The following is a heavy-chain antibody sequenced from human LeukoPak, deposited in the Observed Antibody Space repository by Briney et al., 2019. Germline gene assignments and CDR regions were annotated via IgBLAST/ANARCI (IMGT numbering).Heavy chain of an antibody. D-gene: IGHD3-22*01. CDR3: ARDLELVRYYDSSGYGVSAFDI. CDR2: IYTSGST. V-gene: IGHV4-4*07. CDR1: GGSISSYY. J-gene: IGHJ3*02. Sequence: SETLSLTCTVSGGSISSYYWSWIRQPAGKGLEWIGRIYTSGSTNYNPSLKSRVTMSVDTSKNQFSLKLISVTAADTAAYYCARDLELVRYYDSSGYGVSAFDIWGQGTMVTVSS.